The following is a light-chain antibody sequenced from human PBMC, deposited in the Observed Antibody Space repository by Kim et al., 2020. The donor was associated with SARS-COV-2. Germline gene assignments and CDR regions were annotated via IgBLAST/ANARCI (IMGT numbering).Light chain of an antibody. Sequence: GQSGTISCTGTSSDVGGYNYVSWYQQHPGKAPKLMIYEVSKRPSGVPDRFSGSKSGNTASLTVSGLQAEDEADYYCSSYEGSNNLVFGGGTQLTVL. V-gene: IGLV2-8*01. CDR3: SSYEGSNNLV. CDR2: EVS. CDR1: SSDVGGYNY. J-gene: IGLJ2*01.